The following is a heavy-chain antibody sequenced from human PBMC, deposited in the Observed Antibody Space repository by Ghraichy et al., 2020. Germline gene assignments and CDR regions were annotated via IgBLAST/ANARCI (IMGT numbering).Heavy chain of an antibody. Sequence: TLSLTCTVSGGSISGAGSYWTWIRQHPGKGLEWVGLIFSTGSAYYDPSLKSRVNISLDTSENNFSLRLTSVTAADTALYYCARGAMFRGVMAFDSWGPGTLVTVSS. CDR2: IFSTGSA. V-gene: IGHV4-31*03. CDR1: GGSISGAGSY. D-gene: IGHD3-10*01. J-gene: IGHJ4*02. CDR3: ARGAMFRGVMAFDS.